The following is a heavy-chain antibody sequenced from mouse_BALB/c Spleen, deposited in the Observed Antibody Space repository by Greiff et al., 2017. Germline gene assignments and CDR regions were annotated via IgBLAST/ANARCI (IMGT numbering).Heavy chain of an antibody. J-gene: IGHJ3*01. CDR3: ARDNGLLRLGFAY. D-gene: IGHD1-2*01. CDR1: GFTFTDYY. V-gene: IGHV7-3*02. Sequence: EVHLVESGGGLVQPGGSLRLSCATSGFTFTDYYMSWVRQPPGKALEWLGFIRNKANGYTTEYSASVKGRFTISRDNSQSILYLQMNTLRAEDSATYYCARDNGLLRLGFAYWGQGTLVTVSA. CDR2: IRNKANGYTT.